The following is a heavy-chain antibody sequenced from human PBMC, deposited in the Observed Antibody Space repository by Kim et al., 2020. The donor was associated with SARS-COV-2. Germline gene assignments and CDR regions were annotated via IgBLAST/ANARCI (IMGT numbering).Heavy chain of an antibody. CDR3: ARGPTYYYDSSGYYYPRGNYYYYYGMDV. CDR1: GGSFSGYY. Sequence: SETLSLTCAVYGGSFSGYYWSWIRQPPGKGLEWIGEINHSGSTNYNPSLKSRVTISVDTSKNQFSLKLSSVTAADTAVYYCARGPTYYYDSSGYYYPRGNYYYYYGMDVWGQGTTVTVSS. CDR2: INHSGST. V-gene: IGHV4-34*01. J-gene: IGHJ6*02. D-gene: IGHD3-22*01.